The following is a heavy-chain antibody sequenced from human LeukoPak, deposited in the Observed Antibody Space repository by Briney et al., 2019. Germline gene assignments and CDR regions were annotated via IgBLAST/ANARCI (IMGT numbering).Heavy chain of an antibody. CDR2: IRSKANSYAT. Sequence: GGSLRPSCAASGFTFSGSAMHWVRQASGKGLEWVGRIRSKANSYATAYAASVKGRFTISRDDSKNTAYLQMNSLKTEDTAVYYCTRHGYYYDSSAYWGQGTLVTVSS. CDR3: TRHGYYYDSSAY. J-gene: IGHJ4*02. V-gene: IGHV3-73*01. CDR1: GFTFSGSA. D-gene: IGHD3-22*01.